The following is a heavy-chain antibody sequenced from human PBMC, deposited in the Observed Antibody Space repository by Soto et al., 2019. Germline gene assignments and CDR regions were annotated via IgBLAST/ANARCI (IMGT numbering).Heavy chain of an antibody. V-gene: IGHV4-59*08. CDR2: IYYSGST. J-gene: IGHJ4*02. D-gene: IGHD3-9*01. CDR1: GGSLSSYY. CDR3: ATWNTYYDILTGYTFDY. Sequence: PSETLSLTCVVSGGSLSSYYWSWIRQPPGKGLEWIGYIYYSGSTNYNPSLKSRVTISVDTSKNQFSLKLSSVTAADTAVYYCATWNTYYDILTGYTFDYWGQGTLVTVSS.